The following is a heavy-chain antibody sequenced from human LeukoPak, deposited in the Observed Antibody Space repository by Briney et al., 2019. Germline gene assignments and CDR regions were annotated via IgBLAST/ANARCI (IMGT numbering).Heavy chain of an antibody. J-gene: IGHJ4*02. CDR2: IWYDGSNK. CDR3: ARENSGSPSWYFDY. V-gene: IGHV3-33*08. CDR1: GFTFSSYA. Sequence: GGSLRLSCAASGFTFSSYAMHWVRQAPGKGLEWVAVIWYDGSNKYYADSVKGRFTISRDNSKNTLYLQMNSLRAEDTAVYYCARENSGSPSWYFDYWGQGTLVTVSS. D-gene: IGHD1-26*01.